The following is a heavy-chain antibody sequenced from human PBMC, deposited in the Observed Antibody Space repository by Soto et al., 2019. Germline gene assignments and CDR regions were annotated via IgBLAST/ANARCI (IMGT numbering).Heavy chain of an antibody. D-gene: IGHD3-22*01. V-gene: IGHV1-69*13. CDR2: IIPIFGTA. CDR3: ARIDYYDSSGYLGYFDY. CDR1: GGTFSSYA. Sequence: GASVKVSCKXSGGTFSSYAISWVRQAPGQGLEWMGGIIPIFGTANYAQKFQGRVTITADESTSTAYMELSSLRSEDTAVYYCARIDYYDSSGYLGYFDYWGQGTLVTVSS. J-gene: IGHJ4*02.